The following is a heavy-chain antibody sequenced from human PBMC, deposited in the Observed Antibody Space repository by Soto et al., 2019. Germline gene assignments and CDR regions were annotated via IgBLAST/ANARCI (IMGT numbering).Heavy chain of an antibody. Sequence: GGSLRLSCAASGFTFSDHYMSWLRQAPGKGLEWVSYISSSGSTIYYADTVKGRFTISRDNAKNSLYLQMNSLRAEDTAVYYCASPYAISFHYWGQGALVTVSS. V-gene: IGHV3-11*01. CDR3: ASPYAISFHY. D-gene: IGHD2-8*01. CDR1: GFTFSDHY. CDR2: ISSSGSTI. J-gene: IGHJ4*02.